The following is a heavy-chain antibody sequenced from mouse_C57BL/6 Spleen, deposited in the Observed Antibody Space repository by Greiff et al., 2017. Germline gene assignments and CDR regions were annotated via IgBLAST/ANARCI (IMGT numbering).Heavy chain of an antibody. J-gene: IGHJ3*01. CDR2: IYPRSGNT. Sequence: VKLMESGAELARPGASVKLSCKASGYTFTSYGISWVKQRTGQGLEWIGEIYPRSGNTYYNEKFKGKATLTADKSSSTAYMELRSLTSEDSAVYFCARTEDYDYDVRPFAYWGQGTLVTVSA. V-gene: IGHV1-81*01. D-gene: IGHD2-4*01. CDR1: GYTFTSYG. CDR3: ARTEDYDYDVRPFAY.